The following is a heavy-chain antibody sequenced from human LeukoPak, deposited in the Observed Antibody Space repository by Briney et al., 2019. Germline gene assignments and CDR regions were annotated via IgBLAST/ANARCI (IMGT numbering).Heavy chain of an antibody. Sequence: PGGSLRLSCVFSGFTFDNYGMTWVRQAPGKGLEWVSSISGSGGNTYYAASVKGRFTISRDNAKNSLYLQMNSLRAEDTAVYYCVRYITMVRGVKYYFDYWGQGTLVTVSS. CDR3: VRYITMVRGVKYYFDY. V-gene: IGHV3-23*01. D-gene: IGHD3-10*01. CDR1: GFTFDNYG. CDR2: ISGSGGNT. J-gene: IGHJ4*02.